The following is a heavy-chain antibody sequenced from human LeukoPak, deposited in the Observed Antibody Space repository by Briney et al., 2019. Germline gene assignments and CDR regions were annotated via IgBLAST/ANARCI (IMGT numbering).Heavy chain of an antibody. CDR2: ISAYNGNT. J-gene: IGHJ4*02. CDR1: GYTFTSYG. Sequence: GASVKVSCKASGYTFTSYGISWVRQAPGQGLEWMGWISAYNGNTNYAQKLQGRVTMTTDTSTSTAYMELRSLRSDDTAVYYCARRSIGSGYYTFDYWGQGTQVTVSS. V-gene: IGHV1-18*01. D-gene: IGHD3-22*01. CDR3: ARRSIGSGYYTFDY.